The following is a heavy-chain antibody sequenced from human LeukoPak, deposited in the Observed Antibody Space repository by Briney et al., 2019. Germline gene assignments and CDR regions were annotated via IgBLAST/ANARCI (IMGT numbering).Heavy chain of an antibody. CDR1: GYSFITFG. CDR2: INPNSGGT. Sequence: ASVKVSCKASGYSFITFGINWVRQAPGQGLEWMGWINPNSGGTNYAQKFQGRVTMTRDTSISTAYMELSRLRSDDTAVYYCARGGRDYSRDYWGQGTLVTVSS. CDR3: ARGGRDYSRDY. J-gene: IGHJ4*02. V-gene: IGHV1-2*02. D-gene: IGHD4-11*01.